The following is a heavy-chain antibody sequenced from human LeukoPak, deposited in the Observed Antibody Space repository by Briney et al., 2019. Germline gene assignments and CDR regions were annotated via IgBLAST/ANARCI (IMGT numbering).Heavy chain of an antibody. J-gene: IGHJ4*02. CDR1: GGSISSSSYY. CDR2: IYYSGST. D-gene: IGHD4-17*01. Sequence: SETLSLTCTVSGGSISSSSYYWGWVRQPPGKGLEWIGSIYYSGSTYYNPSLKSRVTISVDTSKNQFSLKLSSVTAADTAVYYCARDLSMTTGAFDYWGQGTLVTVSS. CDR3: ARDLSMTTGAFDY. V-gene: IGHV4-39*07.